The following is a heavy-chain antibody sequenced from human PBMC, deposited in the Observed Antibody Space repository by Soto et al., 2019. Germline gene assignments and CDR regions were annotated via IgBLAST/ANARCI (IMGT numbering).Heavy chain of an antibody. CDR1: GDRVSSNIAA. V-gene: IGHV6-1*01. J-gene: IGHJ4*02. CDR2: TYYRPKWYN. CDR3: ARGFKTNFDY. Sequence: PSGTLSLPCAISGDRVSSNIAAWNWIRQTPWRDLEWLGRTYYRPKWYNDYAVSVKSRITINPDTSKNQDSLQLDSVTPEDTAGYYCARGFKTNFDYWGQGSLVTVSS.